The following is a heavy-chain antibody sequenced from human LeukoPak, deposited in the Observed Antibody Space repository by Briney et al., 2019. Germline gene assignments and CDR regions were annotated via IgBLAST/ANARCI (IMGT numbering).Heavy chain of an antibody. V-gene: IGHV1-2*02. CDR1: GYTFTCYY. CDR3: ARGFVSQGRFDY. D-gene: IGHD3-10*01. J-gene: IGHJ4*02. CDR2: INPNSGGT. Sequence: ASVKVSCKASGYTFTCYYMHWVRQAPGQGLEWMGWINPNSGGTNYAQKFQGRVTMTRDTSISTAYMELSRPRSDDTAVYYCARGFVSQGRFDYWGQGTLVTVSS.